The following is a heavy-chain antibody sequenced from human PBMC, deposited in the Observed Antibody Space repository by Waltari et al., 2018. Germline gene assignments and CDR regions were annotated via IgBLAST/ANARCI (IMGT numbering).Heavy chain of an antibody. D-gene: IGHD4-17*01. J-gene: IGHJ1*01. V-gene: IGHV3-30*02. CDR1: GFTFSGYG. Sequence: QVQLVESGGGVVQPGGSLRLSCAAAGFTFSGYGMHWVRQAPGKGLEWVAFIRYDGSNKYYADSVKGRFTISRDNSKNTLYLQMNSLRAEDTAVYYCAKVHYANEGYFQHWGQGTLVTVSS. CDR2: IRYDGSNK. CDR3: AKVHYANEGYFQH.